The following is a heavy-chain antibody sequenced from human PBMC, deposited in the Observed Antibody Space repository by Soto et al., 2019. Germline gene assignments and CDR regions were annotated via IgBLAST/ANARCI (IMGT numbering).Heavy chain of an antibody. CDR3: ARDLGMVAATHRGGDY. V-gene: IGHV4-4*02. CDR1: SGSISSSNW. D-gene: IGHD2-15*01. Sequence: QVQLQESGPGLAKPSGTLSLTCAVSSGSISSSNWWSWVRQPPGKGLEWIGEIYHSGSTNYNPSLKSRVTISVDKSKNQFSLKLSSVTAADTAVYYCARDLGMVAATHRGGDYWGQGTLVTVSS. J-gene: IGHJ4*02. CDR2: IYHSGST.